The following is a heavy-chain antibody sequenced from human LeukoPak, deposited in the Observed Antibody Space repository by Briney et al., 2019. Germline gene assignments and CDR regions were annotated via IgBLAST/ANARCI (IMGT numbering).Heavy chain of an antibody. CDR1: GYTFTSYG. CDR3: ARGGASNYYYYYMDV. CDR2: ISAYNDNT. D-gene: IGHD3-10*01. V-gene: IGHV1-18*01. J-gene: IGHJ6*03. Sequence: ASVKVSCKASGYTFTSYGISWVRQAPGQGLEWMGWISAYNDNTNYAQKLQGRVTMTTDTSTSTAYMELRSLRSDDTAVYYCARGGASNYYYYYMDVWGKGTTVTVSS.